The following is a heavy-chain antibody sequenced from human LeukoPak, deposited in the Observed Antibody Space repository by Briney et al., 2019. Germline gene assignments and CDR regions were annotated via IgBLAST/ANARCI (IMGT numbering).Heavy chain of an antibody. Sequence: GGSLRLSCAASGFTFSSYSMNWVRQAPGKGLEWVSYINSSSSTIYYADSVKGRFTISRDNAKNSLYLQMNSLRAEDTAVYYCAREGGYDSSGYYWVHWGQGTLVTVSS. CDR2: INSSSSTI. CDR3: AREGGYDSSGYYWVH. J-gene: IGHJ4*02. V-gene: IGHV3-48*01. CDR1: GFTFSSYS. D-gene: IGHD3-22*01.